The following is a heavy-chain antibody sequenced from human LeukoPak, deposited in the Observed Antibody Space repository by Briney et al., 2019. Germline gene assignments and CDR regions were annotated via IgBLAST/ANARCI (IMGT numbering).Heavy chain of an antibody. CDR3: AGGPPPYFDY. CDR1: GGSFSGYY. V-gene: IGHV4-59*01. CDR2: IYYSGST. Sequence: SETLSLTCAVYGGSFSGYYWSWIRQPPGKGLEWIGYIYYSGSTNYNPSLKSRVTISVDTSKNQFSLKLSSVTAADTAVYYCAGGPPPYFDYWGQGTLVTVSS. J-gene: IGHJ4*02.